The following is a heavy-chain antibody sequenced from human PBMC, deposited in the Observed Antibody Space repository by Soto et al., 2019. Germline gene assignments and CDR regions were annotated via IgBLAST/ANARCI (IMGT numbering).Heavy chain of an antibody. CDR1: GFTFSNYG. CDR3: AKDGAYTGTYHLDY. Sequence: QVQLVESGGGVVQPGMSLSLSCAASGFTFSNYGMHWVRQAPGKGLEWVTHLSNNGSNKIYADSVKGRFIISRDNSKNTLYLQMTSLIPEDTAVYYCAKDGAYTGTYHLDYWGQGTLVTVSS. CDR2: LSNNGSNK. D-gene: IGHD1-26*01. J-gene: IGHJ4*02. V-gene: IGHV3-30*18.